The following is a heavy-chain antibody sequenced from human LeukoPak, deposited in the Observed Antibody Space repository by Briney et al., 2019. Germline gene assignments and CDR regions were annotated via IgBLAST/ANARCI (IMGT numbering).Heavy chain of an antibody. D-gene: IGHD5-18*01. J-gene: IGHJ4*02. Sequence: EGSLRLSCAASGFTFSTSEMNWVRQAPGRGLEWISCISTHGSTTYYADSVRGRFTISRDNAENSLYLQMNSLRAEDTAVYYCARGFRHTAMFLDHWGQGNLVTVSS. V-gene: IGHV3-48*03. CDR2: ISTHGSTT. CDR1: GFTFSTSE. CDR3: ARGFRHTAMFLDH.